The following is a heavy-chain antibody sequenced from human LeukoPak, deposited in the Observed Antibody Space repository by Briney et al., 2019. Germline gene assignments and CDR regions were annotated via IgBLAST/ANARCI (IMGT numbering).Heavy chain of an antibody. J-gene: IGHJ4*02. CDR3: ARESGSSWVFDY. V-gene: IGHV3-7*01. CDR1: GFTFSSYR. CDR2: IKQDGSEK. Sequence: GGSLRLSCAASGFTFSSYRMTWVRQAPGKGLEWVANIKQDGSEKYYVDSVKGRFTISRDNAKNSLYLQMNSLRAEDTAVYYCARESGSSWVFDYWGQGTLVTVSS. D-gene: IGHD6-13*01.